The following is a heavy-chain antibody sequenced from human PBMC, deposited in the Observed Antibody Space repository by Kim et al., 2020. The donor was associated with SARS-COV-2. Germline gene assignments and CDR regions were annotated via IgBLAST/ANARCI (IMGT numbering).Heavy chain of an antibody. V-gene: IGHV3-21*01. Sequence: GGSLRLSCAASGFTFSSYSMNWVRQAPGKGLEWVSSISSSSSYIYYADSVKGRFTISRDNAKNSLYLLMNSLRAEDTAVYYCARAGSSSFLDYWGQGTRV. D-gene: IGHD6-6*01. CDR1: GFTFSSYS. J-gene: IGHJ4*02. CDR3: ARAGSSSFLDY. CDR2: ISSSSSYI.